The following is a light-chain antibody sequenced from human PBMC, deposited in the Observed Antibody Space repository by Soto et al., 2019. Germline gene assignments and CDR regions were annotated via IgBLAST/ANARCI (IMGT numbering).Light chain of an antibody. CDR2: DAS. Sequence: EIVLTQSPATLSLSPGERATISCRASQSVSSYLAWYQQNPGQAPRLLIYDASNLATGIPARFSGSGSGTDFTLTISSLQPEDFAVYYCQQRSNWPYTFGQGTKLEIK. V-gene: IGKV3-11*01. CDR1: QSVSSY. CDR3: QQRSNWPYT. J-gene: IGKJ2*01.